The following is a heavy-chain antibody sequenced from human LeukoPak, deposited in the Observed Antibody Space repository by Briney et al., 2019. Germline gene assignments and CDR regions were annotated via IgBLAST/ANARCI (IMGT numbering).Heavy chain of an antibody. D-gene: IGHD3-10*01. CDR2: IKEDGSKT. J-gene: IGHJ3*02. CDR3: ARDPYYYDSGSFAAFDI. V-gene: IGHV3-7*01. CDR1: GFTFSSYS. Sequence: PGGSLRLSCAASGFTFSSYSMNWVRQAPGKGLEWVANIKEDGSKTFYVDSAKGRFTISRDNAKNSLYLQMNSLRAEDTAVYYCARDPYYYDSGSFAAFDIWGQGTMVTVSS.